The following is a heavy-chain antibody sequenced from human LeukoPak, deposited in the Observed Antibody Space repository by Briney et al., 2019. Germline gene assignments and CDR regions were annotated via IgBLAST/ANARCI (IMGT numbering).Heavy chain of an antibody. CDR3: ARGAAGYSYG. Sequence: SETLSLTCTVSGGSISSYYWSWIRQPPGKGLEWIGHIYYSGSTNYYPSLKSRVTISIDTSKNQFSLRLSSVTAADTAVYYCARGAAGYSYGWGQGTLVTVSS. J-gene: IGHJ4*02. CDR1: GGSISSYY. D-gene: IGHD5-18*01. CDR2: IYYSGST. V-gene: IGHV4-59*01.